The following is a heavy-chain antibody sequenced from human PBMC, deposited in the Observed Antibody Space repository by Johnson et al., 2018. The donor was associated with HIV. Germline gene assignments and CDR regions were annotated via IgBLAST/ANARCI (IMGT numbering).Heavy chain of an antibody. CDR3: ARVGSSGWLGRAFDI. Sequence: QVLLVESGGGLVKPGGSLRLSCVASGFTFKDHYMSWIRQAPGKGLEWVSYISSSDSSLYYADPVKGRFTISRDNANNSLYLQMNSLRAEDTAVYYCARVGSSGWLGRAFDIWGQGTMVTVSS. V-gene: IGHV3-11*04. D-gene: IGHD6-19*01. J-gene: IGHJ3*02. CDR1: GFTFKDHY. CDR2: ISSSDSSL.